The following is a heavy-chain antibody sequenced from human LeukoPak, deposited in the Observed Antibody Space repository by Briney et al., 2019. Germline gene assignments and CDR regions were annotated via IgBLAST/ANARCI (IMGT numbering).Heavy chain of an antibody. CDR3: ARSTTTVVTQGAFDI. D-gene: IGHD4-23*01. CDR1: GGSISSGGYY. CDR2: IYYSGST. Sequence: SETLSLTCTVSGGSISSGGYYWSWIRQPPGKGLEWIGYIYYSGSTNYNPSLKSRVTISVDTSKNQFSLKLSSVTAADTAVYYCARSTTTVVTQGAFDIWGQGTMVTVSS. V-gene: IGHV4-61*08. J-gene: IGHJ3*02.